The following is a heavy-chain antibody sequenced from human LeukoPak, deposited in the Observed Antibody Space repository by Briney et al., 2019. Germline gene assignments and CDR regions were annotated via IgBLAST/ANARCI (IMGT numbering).Heavy chain of an antibody. CDR2: INHSGST. J-gene: IGHJ4*02. CDR1: GGSFSGYY. D-gene: IGHD2-2*01. CDR3: AGSTYPQPVDY. Sequence: PSETLSLTCAVYGGSFSGYYWSWIRQPPGKGLEWIGEINHSGSTNYNPSLKSRVTISVDTSKNQFSLKLSSVTAADTAVYYCAGSTYPQPVDYWGQGTLVTVSS. V-gene: IGHV4-34*01.